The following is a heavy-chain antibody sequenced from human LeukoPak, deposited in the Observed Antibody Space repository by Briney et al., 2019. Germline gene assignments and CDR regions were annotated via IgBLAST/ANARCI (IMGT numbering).Heavy chain of an antibody. V-gene: IGHV4-61*08. Sequence: TSQTLSLTCTVSGGSISSGGYYWSWIRQHPGKGLEWIGYIYYSGSTNYNPSLKSRVTISVDTSKNQFSLKLSSVTAADTAVYYCARVRISPLIAAAEGWFDPWGQGTLVTVSS. J-gene: IGHJ5*02. D-gene: IGHD6-13*01. CDR1: GGSISSGGYY. CDR3: ARVRISPLIAAAEGWFDP. CDR2: IYYSGST.